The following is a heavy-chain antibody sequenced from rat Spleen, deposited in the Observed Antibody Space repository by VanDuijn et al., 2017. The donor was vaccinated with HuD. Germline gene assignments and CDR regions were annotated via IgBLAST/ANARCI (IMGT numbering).Heavy chain of an antibody. Sequence: EVQLVESGGGLVQPGRSMKLSCAASGFTFSTFYMAWVRQTPTKGLEWVASISSGGNNAYYPDSMKGRFTISRDNTKSTLFLQMDSLRSEDTATYYCARENWYYFDYWGQGVRVTVSS. D-gene: IGHD4-2*01. CDR1: GFTFSTFY. CDR2: ISSGGNNA. J-gene: IGHJ2*01. CDR3: ARENWYYFDY. V-gene: IGHV5-25*01.